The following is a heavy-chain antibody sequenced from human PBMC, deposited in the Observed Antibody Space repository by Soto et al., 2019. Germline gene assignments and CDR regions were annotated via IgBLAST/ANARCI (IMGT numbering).Heavy chain of an antibody. J-gene: IGHJ4*02. CDR2: MTHTGST. V-gene: IGHV4-34*01. CDR3: ASGGS. CDR1: GGSLSGYY. Sequence: QVQLQQWGAGLLKPSETLSLTCAVFGGSLSGYYWSWIRQPPGKGLEWIGEMTHTGSTNYSPSLKTRLTISSDTSKSLFSLRLSSVTAADTAVYYCASGGSGGQG.